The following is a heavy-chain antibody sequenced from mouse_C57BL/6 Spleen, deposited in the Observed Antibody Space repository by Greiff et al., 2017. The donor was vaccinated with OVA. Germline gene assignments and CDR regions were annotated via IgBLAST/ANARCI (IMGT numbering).Heavy chain of an antibody. CDR1: GYAFTNYL. CDR3: ARASSGRRSFAY. Sequence: QVQLKQSGAELVRPGTSVKVSCKASGYAFTNYLIEWVKQRPGQGLEWIGVINPGSGGTNYNEKFKGKATLTADKSSSTAYMQLSSLTSEDSAVYFCARASSGRRSFAYWGQGTLVTVSA. CDR2: INPGSGGT. V-gene: IGHV1-54*01. D-gene: IGHD3-2*02. J-gene: IGHJ3*01.